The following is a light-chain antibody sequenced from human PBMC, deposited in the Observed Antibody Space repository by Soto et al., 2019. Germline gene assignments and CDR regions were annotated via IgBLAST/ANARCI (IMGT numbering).Light chain of an antibody. V-gene: IGLV2-14*01. J-gene: IGLJ3*02. CDR3: SSYTSISTRV. Sequence: QSVLTQPASVSGSPGQSITISCTGTSSDVGGYNYVSWYQHHPGTAPKLIIYGVSNRPSGVSNRFSGSKSGNTASLTISGLQTEDEANYYCSSYTSISTRVFGGGTKLTVL. CDR1: SSDVGGYNY. CDR2: GVS.